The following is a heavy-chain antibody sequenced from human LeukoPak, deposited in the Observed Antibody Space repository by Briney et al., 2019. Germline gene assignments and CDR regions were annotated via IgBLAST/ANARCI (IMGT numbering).Heavy chain of an antibody. J-gene: IGHJ4*02. V-gene: IGHV3-23*01. Sequence: GGSLRLSCAASLFTFSSYAMNWVRQAPGKGLEWVSGISGGGHSTYYADSVKGRFTVSRDNSKNTLYLQMNSLRAEDTAVYYCARDQPSSWYYFDYWGQGTLVTVSS. CDR2: ISGGGHST. CDR3: ARDQPSSWYYFDY. CDR1: LFTFSSYA. D-gene: IGHD6-13*01.